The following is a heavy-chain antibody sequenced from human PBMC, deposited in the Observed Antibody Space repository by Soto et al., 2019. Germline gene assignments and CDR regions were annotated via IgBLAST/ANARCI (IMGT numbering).Heavy chain of an antibody. V-gene: IGHV3-48*01. J-gene: IGHJ4*02. D-gene: IGHD6-13*01. CDR3: AREAYSSSLGYYFDY. CDR2: ISSGSLTI. Sequence: PGGSLRLSCAASVFTFGTFGMSWVRQAPGKGLEWVSYISSGSLTIYYADSVKGRFTISRDDAKDSLYLQMNTLRAEDTAVYHCAREAYSSSLGYYFDYWGQGALVTVSS. CDR1: VFTFGTFG.